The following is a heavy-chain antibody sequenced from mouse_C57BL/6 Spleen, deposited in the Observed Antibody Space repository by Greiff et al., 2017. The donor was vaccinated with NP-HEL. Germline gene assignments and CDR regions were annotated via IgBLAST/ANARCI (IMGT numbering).Heavy chain of an antibody. D-gene: IGHD2-4*01. CDR2: IDPNSGGT. V-gene: IGHV1-72*01. CDR3: SRGATGYDYDGDWYFDV. CDR1: GYTFTSYW. Sequence: QVQLQQPGAELVKPGASVKLSCKASGYTFTSYWMHWVKQRPGRGLEWIGRIDPNSGGTKYNEKFKSKATLTVDKPSSTAYMQLSSLTSEDSAVYYWSRGATGYDYDGDWYFDVWGTGTTVTVSS. J-gene: IGHJ1*03.